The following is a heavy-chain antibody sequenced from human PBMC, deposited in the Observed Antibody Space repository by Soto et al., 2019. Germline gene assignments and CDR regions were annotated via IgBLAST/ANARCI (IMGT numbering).Heavy chain of an antibody. Sequence: QVQLVQSGAEVKKPGASVKVSCKASGYIFTSYGISWVRQAPGQGLEWMGWISAYNGNTNYAQKLQGRVTMTTDTSTSTAYMELRSLRSDDTAVYYCARSRGLRYSTALGYYYGMDVWGQGTTVTVSS. J-gene: IGHJ6*02. D-gene: IGHD4-17*01. V-gene: IGHV1-18*01. CDR3: ARSRGLRYSTALGYYYGMDV. CDR1: GYIFTSYG. CDR2: ISAYNGNT.